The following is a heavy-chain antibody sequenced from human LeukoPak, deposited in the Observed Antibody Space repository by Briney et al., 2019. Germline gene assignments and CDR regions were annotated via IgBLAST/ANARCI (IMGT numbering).Heavy chain of an antibody. CDR2: IFHRGGT. CDR1: GGSISSGDYY. D-gene: IGHD2-15*01. J-gene: IGHJ4*02. V-gene: IGHV4-30-4*01. Sequence: SETLSLTCTVSGGSISSGDYYWSWIRQPSGKGLEWIGYIFHRGGTSYNPSLKSRILFSVDTSQNQFSLKLNSVTAADTAVYYCVREILYCSGGSCYRGPFDNWGQGTLVTVSA. CDR3: VREILYCSGGSCYRGPFDN.